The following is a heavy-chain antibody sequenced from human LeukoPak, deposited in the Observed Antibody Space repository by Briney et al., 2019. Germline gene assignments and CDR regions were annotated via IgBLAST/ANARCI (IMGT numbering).Heavy chain of an antibody. V-gene: IGHV1-69*13. CDR2: IIPIFGTA. CDR1: GGTFSSYA. D-gene: IGHD3-22*01. CDR3: ARGVANYYDSSGSPWYYYYMNV. J-gene: IGHJ6*03. Sequence: SVKVSCKASGGTFSSYAISWVRQAPGQGLEWMGGIIPIFGTANYAQKFQGRVTITADESTSTAYMELSSLRSEDTAVYYCARGVANYYDSSGSPWYYYYMNVWGKGTTVTVSS.